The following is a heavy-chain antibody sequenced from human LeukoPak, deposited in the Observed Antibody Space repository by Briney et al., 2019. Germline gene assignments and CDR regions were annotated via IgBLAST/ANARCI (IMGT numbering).Heavy chain of an antibody. J-gene: IGHJ3*02. CDR3: ARGDYQSADFFDI. CDR2: IIPILGIA. V-gene: IGHV1-69*04. D-gene: IGHD4-17*01. Sequence: ASVKVSCKASGGTFSSYAISWVRQAPGQGLEWMGRIIPILGIANYAQKFQGRVTMTTDTSTSTAYMELRSLRSDDTAVYYCARGDYQSADFFDIWGQGTMVTVSS. CDR1: GGTFSSYA.